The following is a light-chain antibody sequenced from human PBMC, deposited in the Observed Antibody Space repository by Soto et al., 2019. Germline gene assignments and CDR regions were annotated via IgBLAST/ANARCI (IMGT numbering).Light chain of an antibody. Sequence: DIQMTQSPSSLSASVGDRVTITCRASQSISTYLHWYQQKPGKAPNLLIYAASTLQSGVPSRFSGSGSGTDFTLTISSLRPEDFATYFCQHGYSTPLTFGGGTKVDIK. CDR1: QSISTY. J-gene: IGKJ4*01. V-gene: IGKV1-39*01. CDR3: QHGYSTPLT. CDR2: AAS.